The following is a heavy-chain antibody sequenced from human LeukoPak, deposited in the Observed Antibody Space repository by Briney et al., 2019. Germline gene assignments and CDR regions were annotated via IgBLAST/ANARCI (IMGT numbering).Heavy chain of an antibody. V-gene: IGHV4-59*01. CDR1: GFTFDDYA. CDR2: IYYSGST. J-gene: IGHJ4*02. D-gene: IGHD1-26*01. CDR3: ARAAYSGSYHSDY. Sequence: PGGSLRLSCAASGFTFDDYAMHWIRQPPGKGLEWIGYIYYSGSTNYNPSLKSRVTISVDTSKNQFSLKLSSVTAADTAVYYCARAAYSGSYHSDYWGQGTLVTVSP.